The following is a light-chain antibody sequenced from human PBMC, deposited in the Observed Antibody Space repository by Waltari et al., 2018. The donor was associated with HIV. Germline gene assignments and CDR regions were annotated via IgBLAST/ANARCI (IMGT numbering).Light chain of an antibody. V-gene: IGLV1-51*01. Sequence: LTQPPPVSEAPGQRVTISCSGSPHSLGNTSVSWYPQLPGTAPQVLIYENDNRPSGIPDRFSAYKFGTSATLDITGLQVGDEGDYYCGTWDSNLNAVFGGGTKLTV. CDR2: END. CDR3: GTWDSNLNAV. J-gene: IGLJ2*01. CDR1: PHSLGNTS.